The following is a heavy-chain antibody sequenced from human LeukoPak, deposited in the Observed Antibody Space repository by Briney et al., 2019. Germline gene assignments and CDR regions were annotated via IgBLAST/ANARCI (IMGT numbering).Heavy chain of an antibody. CDR1: GGAFSRHA. J-gene: IGHJ4*02. CDR2: IIPIFGTA. V-gene: IGHV1-69*01. D-gene: IGHD4/OR15-4a*01. Sequence: VASVKVSCRASGGAFSRHAISWVRQAPGQGLEWMGGIIPIFGTANYAQKFRGRVTITADESTTTASMELSSLRSEDTAVYYCARLLHLTFDCRGQGTLGTVS. CDR3: ARLLHLTFDC.